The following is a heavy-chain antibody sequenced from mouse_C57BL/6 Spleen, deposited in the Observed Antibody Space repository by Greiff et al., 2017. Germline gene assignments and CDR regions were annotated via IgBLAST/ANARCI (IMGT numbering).Heavy chain of an antibody. V-gene: IGHV1-81*01. Sequence: QVQLKQSGAELARPGASVKLSCKASGYTFTSYGISWVKQRTGQGLEWIGEIYPRSGNTYYNEKFKGKATLTADKSSSTAYMELRSLTSEDSAVYFCARSYYGSSLELYYFDYWGQGTTLTVSS. J-gene: IGHJ2*01. D-gene: IGHD1-1*01. CDR1: GYTFTSYG. CDR2: IYPRSGNT. CDR3: ARSYYGSSLELYYFDY.